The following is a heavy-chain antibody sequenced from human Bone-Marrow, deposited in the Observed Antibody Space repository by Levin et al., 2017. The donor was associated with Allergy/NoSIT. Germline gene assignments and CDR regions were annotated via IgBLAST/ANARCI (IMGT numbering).Heavy chain of an antibody. CDR2: INTNTGNP. CDR3: ARDRPDYDILTGYRIGDDAFDI. D-gene: IGHD3-9*01. J-gene: IGHJ3*02. CDR1: GYTFTSYA. V-gene: IGHV7-4-1*02. Sequence: ASVKVSCKASGYTFTSYAMNWVRQAPGQGLEWMGWINTNTGNPTYAQGFTGRFVFSLDTSVSTAYLQISSLKAEDTAVYYCARDRPDYDILTGYRIGDDAFDIWGQGTMVTVSS.